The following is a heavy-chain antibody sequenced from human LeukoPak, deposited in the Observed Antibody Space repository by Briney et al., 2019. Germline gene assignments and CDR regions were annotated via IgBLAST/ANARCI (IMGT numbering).Heavy chain of an antibody. D-gene: IGHD3-22*01. CDR3: ARDLNYYDSRIWFDP. Sequence: ASVKVSCKTSGYTFTDYDINWVRQAPGQGLEWMGWMNPKSGKADSPPRFQGRVTMTINTSITTAYMELSGLESDDTAVYYCARDLNYYDSRIWFDPWGQGTLVTVSS. J-gene: IGHJ5*02. CDR1: GYTFTDYD. V-gene: IGHV1-8*01. CDR2: MNPKSGKA.